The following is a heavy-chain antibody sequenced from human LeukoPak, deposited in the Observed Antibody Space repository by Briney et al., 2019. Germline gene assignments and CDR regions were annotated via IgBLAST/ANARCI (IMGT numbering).Heavy chain of an antibody. CDR1: GFTFSSYS. V-gene: IGHV3-21*01. CDR2: ISSSSSYI. CDR3: ARERDPMSGGSSGYYYYGMDV. Sequence: PGGSLRLSCAASGFTFSSYSMNWVRQAPGKGLEWVSSISSSSSYIYYADSVKGRFTISRDNAKNSLYLQMNSLRAEDTAVYYCARERDPMSGGSSGYYYYGMDVWGQGTTVTVSS. J-gene: IGHJ6*02. D-gene: IGHD2-15*01.